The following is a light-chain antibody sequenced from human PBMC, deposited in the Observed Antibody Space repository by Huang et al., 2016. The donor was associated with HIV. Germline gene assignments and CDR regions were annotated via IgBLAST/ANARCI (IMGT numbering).Light chain of an antibody. CDR3: QQRGNWQLT. J-gene: IGKJ4*01. CDR2: DAS. Sequence: EIVLTQSPATLSLSPGERATLSCRASQGLANYLAWYQQKPGQAPRLLSYDASNRATGLPARFSGSGSGTDFTLTISSLEPEDFAVYYCQQRGNWQLTFGGGTKVEIK. CDR1: QGLANY. V-gene: IGKV3-11*01.